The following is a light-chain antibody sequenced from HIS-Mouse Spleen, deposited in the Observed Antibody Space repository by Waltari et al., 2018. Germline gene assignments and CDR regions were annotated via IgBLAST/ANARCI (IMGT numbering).Light chain of an antibody. CDR3: QQYRT. CDR1: QSISSW. CDR2: KAS. J-gene: IGKJ1*01. Sequence: DIQMTQCPSNLSASVGDRVTITCLASQSISSWLAWYQQKPGKAPKLLIYKASSLESGVPSRFSGSGSGTEFTLTISSLQPDDFATYYCQQYRTFGQGTKVEIK. V-gene: IGKV1-5*03.